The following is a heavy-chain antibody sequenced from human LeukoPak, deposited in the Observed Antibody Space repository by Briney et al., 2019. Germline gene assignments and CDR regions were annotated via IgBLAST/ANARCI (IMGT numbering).Heavy chain of an antibody. Sequence: GGSLRLSCTASGFTFGDYGMNWVRQAPGKGLEWVSFIRGKAYGGTTEYAASVKGRFTMSRDDSKSIAYLQMNSLKTEDTAVYYCTGSFGELTFFDYWGQGTLVTVSS. CDR1: GFTFGDYG. CDR2: IRGKAYGGTT. J-gene: IGHJ4*02. D-gene: IGHD3-10*01. CDR3: TGSFGELTFFDY. V-gene: IGHV3-49*04.